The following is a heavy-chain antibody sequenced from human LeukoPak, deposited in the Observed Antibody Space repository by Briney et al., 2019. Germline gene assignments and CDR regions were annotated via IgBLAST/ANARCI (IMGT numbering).Heavy chain of an antibody. D-gene: IGHD6-13*01. CDR2: INSDGSST. J-gene: IGHJ6*03. V-gene: IGHV3-74*01. CDR1: GSTFSSYW. Sequence: GGSLRLSCAASGSTFSSYWMHWVRQAPGKGLVWVSRINSDGSSTSYADSVKGRFTISRDNAKNTLYLQMNSLRAEDTAVYYCARDRRQQLANYYYYYMDVWGKGTTVTVPS. CDR3: ARDRRQQLANYYYYYMDV.